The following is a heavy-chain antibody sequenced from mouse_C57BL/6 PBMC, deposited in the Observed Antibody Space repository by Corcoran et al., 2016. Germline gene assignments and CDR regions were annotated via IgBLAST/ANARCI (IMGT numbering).Heavy chain of an antibody. CDR1: GYSITSGYY. V-gene: IGHV3-6*01. CDR3: ASCAY. CDR2: ISYDGSN. Sequence: DVHLQESGPGLVQPSQSLSLTCSVTGYSITSGYYWNWIRQFPGNKLEWMGYISYDGSNNYNPSLKNRISITRDTSKNQFFLKLNSVTTEDTATYYCASCAYWGQGTLVTVSA. J-gene: IGHJ3*01.